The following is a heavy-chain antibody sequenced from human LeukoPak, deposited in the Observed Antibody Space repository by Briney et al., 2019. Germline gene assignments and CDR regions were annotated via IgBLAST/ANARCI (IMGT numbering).Heavy chain of an antibody. CDR1: GYTFTSYA. V-gene: IGHV1-69*04. CDR3: ARALPPSQSTPNWFDP. CDR2: IIPILGIA. J-gene: IGHJ5*02. Sequence: SVKVSCKASGYTFTSYAISWVRQAPGQGLEWMGRIIPILGIANYAQKFQGRVTITADKSTSTAYMELSSLRSEGTAVYYCARALPPSQSTPNWFDPWGQGTLVTVSS.